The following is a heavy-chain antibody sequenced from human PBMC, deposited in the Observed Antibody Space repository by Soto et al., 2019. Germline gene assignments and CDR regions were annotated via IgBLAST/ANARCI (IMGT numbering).Heavy chain of an antibody. CDR1: GFTFSSYW. Sequence: GGSLRLSCAASGFTFSSYWMHWVRQAPGKGPVWVSRINSDGSSTTYADSVKGRSTISRDNAKNTVYLQMNSLTAEDTAVYYCTRGGGLEYSGSFWGQGTPVTVSS. D-gene: IGHD1-26*01. V-gene: IGHV3-74*01. CDR3: TRGGGLEYSGSF. J-gene: IGHJ4*02. CDR2: INSDGSST.